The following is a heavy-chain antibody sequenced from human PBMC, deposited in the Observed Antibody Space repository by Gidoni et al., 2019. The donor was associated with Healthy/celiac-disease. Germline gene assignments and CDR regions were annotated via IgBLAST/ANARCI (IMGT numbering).Heavy chain of an antibody. Sequence: EVQLVESGGGLVQPGGSLRLSCAAPGSTFSSYSMTWVRQAPGKGLEWVSYISSSGSTIYYADSVKGRFTISRDNAKNSLYLQMNSLRDEDTAVYYCARDSRSGYDWGEGYWGQGTLVTVSS. CDR1: GSTFSSYS. V-gene: IGHV3-48*02. CDR2: ISSSGSTI. CDR3: ARDSRSGYDWGEGY. D-gene: IGHD5-12*01. J-gene: IGHJ4*02.